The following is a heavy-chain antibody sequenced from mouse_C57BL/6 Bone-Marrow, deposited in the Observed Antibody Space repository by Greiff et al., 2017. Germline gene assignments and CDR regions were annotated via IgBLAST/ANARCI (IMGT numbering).Heavy chain of an antibody. Sequence: VQLQQSGPELVKPGASVKISCKASGYAFSSSWMNWVKQRPGQGLEWIGRIYPGDGDPNYNGKFKGKATLTADKSSSTAYMQLSSLTSEDSAVYFCARSLLTGTEAWFAYWGQGTLVTVSA. CDR1: GYAFSSSW. CDR2: IYPGDGDP. J-gene: IGHJ3*01. CDR3: ARSLLTGTEAWFAY. D-gene: IGHD4-1*01. V-gene: IGHV1-82*01.